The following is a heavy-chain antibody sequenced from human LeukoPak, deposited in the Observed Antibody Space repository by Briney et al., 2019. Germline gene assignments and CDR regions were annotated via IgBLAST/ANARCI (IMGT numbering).Heavy chain of an antibody. CDR1: GFAFSTYG. CDR2: VWYDGTNR. D-gene: IGHD5-12*01. Sequence: GGSLRLSCAASGFAFSTYGMEWIRQAPGKGLEWVALVWYDGTNRYYIDSVKGRFTISRDISKKMLYLQMDTLRAEDTAVYYCAKAGGNSGYDNYYYMDVWGKGTTVTVSS. CDR3: AKAGGNSGYDNYYYMDV. J-gene: IGHJ6*03. V-gene: IGHV3-33*06.